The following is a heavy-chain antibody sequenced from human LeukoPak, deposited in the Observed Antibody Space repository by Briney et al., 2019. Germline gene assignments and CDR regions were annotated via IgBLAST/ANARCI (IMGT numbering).Heavy chain of an antibody. CDR3: AREVGGFDY. CDR1: GGSISSYY. J-gene: IGHJ4*02. D-gene: IGHD3-16*01. Sequence: SETPSLTCTVSGGSISSYYWSWIRQPPGKGLEWIGYIYYSGSTNYNPSLKSRVTISVDTSKNQFSLKLSSVTAADTAVYYCAREVGGFDYWGQGTLVTVSS. CDR2: IYYSGST. V-gene: IGHV4-59*01.